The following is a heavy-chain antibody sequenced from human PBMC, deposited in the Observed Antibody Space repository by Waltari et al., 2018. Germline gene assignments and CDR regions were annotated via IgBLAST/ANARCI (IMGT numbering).Heavy chain of an antibody. CDR3: ARVREDFWSGFYH. V-gene: IGHV3-7*01. Sequence: EVQLVESGGGLVQPGGSLRLACAACGLLLSTYGMSWVRQAPGKGLEWVANIKQDGSEKYYVDSVKGRFTISRDNTNNSLYLQMNSLRAEDTAVYYCARVREDFWSGFYHWGQGALVTVSS. CDR2: IKQDGSEK. J-gene: IGHJ4*02. CDR1: GLLLSTYG. D-gene: IGHD3-3*01.